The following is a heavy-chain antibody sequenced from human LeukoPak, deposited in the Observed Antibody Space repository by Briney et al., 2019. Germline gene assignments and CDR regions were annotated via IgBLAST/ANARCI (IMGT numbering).Heavy chain of an antibody. CDR3: ARLRTVVTFDY. CDR1: GFTFSTYW. V-gene: IGHV3-7*01. CDR2: IQEDGSVK. Sequence: GGSLRLSCAASGFTFSTYWMSWVRQAPGKGLEWVANIQEDGSVKAYVDSVKGRFTISRDNAKNSLELQMHSLRVEDAAVYYCARLRTVVTFDYWGQGTLVTVSS. J-gene: IGHJ4*02. D-gene: IGHD4-23*01.